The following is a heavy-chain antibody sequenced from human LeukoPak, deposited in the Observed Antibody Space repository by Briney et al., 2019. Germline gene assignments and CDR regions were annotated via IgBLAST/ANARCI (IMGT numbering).Heavy chain of an antibody. CDR1: GYTFTGYY. V-gene: IGHV1-69*13. Sequence: ASVKVSCKASGYTFTGYYIHWVRQAPGQGLEWMGSFIPIFDTSNYTQRFQGRVTISADEFTTTSYMELSSLRSEDTAVYYCARDRYYDDGTGYRRSYFDYWGQGTLVTVSS. J-gene: IGHJ4*02. D-gene: IGHD3-22*01. CDR3: ARDRYYDDGTGYRRSYFDY. CDR2: FIPIFDTS.